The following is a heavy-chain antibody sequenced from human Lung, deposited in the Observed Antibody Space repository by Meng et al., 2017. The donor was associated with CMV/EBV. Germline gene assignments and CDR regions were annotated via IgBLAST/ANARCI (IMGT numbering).Heavy chain of an antibody. D-gene: IGHD5-12*01. J-gene: IGHJ4*02. Sequence: SCAASGFTFNTYTMNWVRQAPGKGLEWVSSISGSSSFTYYADSVKGRFTISRDNAKNSLYLQMNSLRAEDTAVYYCARAGGFHPTDYWGQGKLVTV. CDR3: ARAGGFHPTDY. CDR1: GFTFNTYT. V-gene: IGHV3-21*01. CDR2: ISGSSSFT.